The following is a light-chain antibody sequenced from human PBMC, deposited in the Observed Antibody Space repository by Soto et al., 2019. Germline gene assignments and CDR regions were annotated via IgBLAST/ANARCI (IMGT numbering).Light chain of an antibody. J-gene: IGLJ1*01. Sequence: QSALTQPASVSGSPGQSITISCTGTSSDVGGYNYVSWYQQHPGKAPKLIIFEVSSRFSGSKSGNTASLTISGLQAEDEADYYCSSYTSSNTYVFGTGTKLTVL. CDR3: SSYTSSNTYV. CDR2: EVS. V-gene: IGLV2-14*01. CDR1: SSDVGGYNY.